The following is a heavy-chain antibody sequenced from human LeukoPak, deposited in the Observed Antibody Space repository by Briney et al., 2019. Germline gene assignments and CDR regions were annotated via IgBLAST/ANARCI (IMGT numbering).Heavy chain of an antibody. CDR3: AREDTYYDILTGYLSPPHAFDI. CDR1: GGTFSSYA. D-gene: IGHD3-9*01. Sequence: ASVKVSCKASGGTFSSYALSWVRQAPGQGLEWMGGIIPIFGTANYAQKFQGRVTITADESTSTAYMELSSLRSEDTAVYYCAREDTYYDILTGYLSPPHAFDIWGQGTMVTVSS. V-gene: IGHV1-69*13. CDR2: IIPIFGTA. J-gene: IGHJ3*02.